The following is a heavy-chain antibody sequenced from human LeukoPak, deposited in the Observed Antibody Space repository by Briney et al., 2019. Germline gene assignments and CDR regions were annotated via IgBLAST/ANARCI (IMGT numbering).Heavy chain of an antibody. CDR2: ISWNSGSI. D-gene: IGHD4-4*01. V-gene: IGHV3-9*01. J-gene: IGHJ6*02. CDR3: ARANSIRYYYYYGMDV. CDR1: GFTFDDYA. Sequence: GGSLRLSCAASGFTFDDYAMHWVRQAPGKGLEWVSGISWNSGSIGYADSVKGRFTISRDNAKNSLYLQMNSLRAEDTAVYYCARANSIRYYYYYGMDVWGQGTTVTVSS.